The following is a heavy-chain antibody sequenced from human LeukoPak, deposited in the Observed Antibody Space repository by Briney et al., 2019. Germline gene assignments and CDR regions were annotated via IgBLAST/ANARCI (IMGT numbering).Heavy chain of an antibody. V-gene: IGHV4-59*01. CDR2: IYYSGST. J-gene: IGHJ4*02. CDR3: ARGVASSSWGI. D-gene: IGHD6-13*01. Sequence: SETLSLTCTVSGGSISGYYWSWIRQPAGKGLEWIGYIYYSGSTNYNPSLKSRVTISVDTSKNQFSLKLSSVTAADTAVYYCARGVASSSWGIWGQGTLVTVSS. CDR1: GGSISGYY.